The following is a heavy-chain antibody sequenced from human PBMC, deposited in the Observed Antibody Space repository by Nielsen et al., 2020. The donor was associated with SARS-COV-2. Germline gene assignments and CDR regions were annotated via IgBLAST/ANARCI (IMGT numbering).Heavy chain of an antibody. V-gene: IGHV4-34*01. D-gene: IGHD1-14*01. CDR3: ARSREPKYYYYYYMDV. CDR2: INHSGST. CDR1: GGSFSGYY. J-gene: IGHJ6*03. Sequence: SETLSLTCAVYGGSFSGYYWSWIRQPPGKGLEWIGEINHSGSTNYNPSLKSRVTISVDMSKNQFSLKLSSVTAADTAVYYCARSREPKYYYYYYMDVWGKGTTVTVSS.